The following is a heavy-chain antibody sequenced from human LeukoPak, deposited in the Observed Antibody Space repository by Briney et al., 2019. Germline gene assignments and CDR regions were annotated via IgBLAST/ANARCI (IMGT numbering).Heavy chain of an antibody. CDR3: ARGPPASYCGGDCSSPHFDY. CDR1: GYSISSGYY. Sequence: PSETLSLTCTVSGYSISSGYYWGWIRQPPGKGLEWIGSIYHSGSTYYNPPLKSRVTISVDTSKNQFSLKLSSVTAADTAVYYCARGPPASYCGGDCSSPHFDYWGQGTLVTVSS. J-gene: IGHJ4*02. CDR2: IYHSGST. D-gene: IGHD2-21*02. V-gene: IGHV4-38-2*02.